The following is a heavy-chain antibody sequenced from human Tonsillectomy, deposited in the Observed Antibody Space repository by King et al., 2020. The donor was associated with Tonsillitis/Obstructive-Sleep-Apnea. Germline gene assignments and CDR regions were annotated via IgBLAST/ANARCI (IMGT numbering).Heavy chain of an antibody. Sequence: VQLQQWGAGLLKPSETLSLTCAVYGGSFSGYYWSWIRQPPGKGLEWIGEINHSGSTNYNPSLKSRVTISVDTSKNQFSQKLSSVTAADTAVYYCASSRGADIVVVPAAERRYYFDYWGQGTLVTVSS. J-gene: IGHJ4*02. CDR3: ASSRGADIVVVPAAERRYYFDY. CDR1: GGSFSGYY. CDR2: INHSGST. V-gene: IGHV4-34*01. D-gene: IGHD2-2*01.